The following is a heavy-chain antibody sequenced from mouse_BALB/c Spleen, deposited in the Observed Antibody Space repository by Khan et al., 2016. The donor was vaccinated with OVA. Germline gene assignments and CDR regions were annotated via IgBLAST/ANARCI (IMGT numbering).Heavy chain of an antibody. D-gene: IGHD1-1*02. CDR3: ESGGYWYFVV. Sequence: QIQLVQSGPEVKKPGETVKISCKASGYSFTNYGMNWVRQAPGKGLKWMGWINTYTGAPTYADDFKGRFAFSLETSASTAYLQINNRKNEDAATYFGESGGYWYFVVGGAGTTVTVSS. V-gene: IGHV9-3-1*01. CDR1: GYSFTNYG. J-gene: IGHJ1*01. CDR2: INTYTGAP.